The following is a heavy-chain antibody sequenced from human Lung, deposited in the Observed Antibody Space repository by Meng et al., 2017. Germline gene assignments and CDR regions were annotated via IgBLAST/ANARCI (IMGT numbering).Heavy chain of an antibody. Sequence: QVQLVQVGAEVKKPGAAVKVSCKATGYTFIRYGISWVRQAPGQGLEWMGWISTYNGNTNYAQKFQGRVTMTTDTSTSTAYMELRSLRSDDTAVYYCAVMGLYGDYDNWYFDLWGRGTLVTVSS. V-gene: IGHV1-18*01. D-gene: IGHD4-17*01. CDR1: GYTFIRYG. J-gene: IGHJ2*01. CDR3: AVMGLYGDYDNWYFDL. CDR2: ISTYNGNT.